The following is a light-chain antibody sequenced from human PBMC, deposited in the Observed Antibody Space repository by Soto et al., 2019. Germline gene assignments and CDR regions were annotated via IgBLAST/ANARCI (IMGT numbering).Light chain of an antibody. CDR1: QSVGSN. V-gene: IGKV3-11*01. Sequence: ENVLTQSPATLSLSPGERATLSCRASQSVGSNLAWYQQKPGQAPRLLIHDVSDRATGVPARFSGSGSGTVFTLTISRLEPEDFAVYYWQQRDCWPRTFGRGTKVEIK. CDR3: QQRDCWPRT. CDR2: DVS. J-gene: IGKJ1*01.